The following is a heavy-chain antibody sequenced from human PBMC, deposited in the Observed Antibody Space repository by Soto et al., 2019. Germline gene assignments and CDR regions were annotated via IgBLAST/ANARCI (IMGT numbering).Heavy chain of an antibody. CDR1: GFTVSSNY. CDR2: IYSGGST. CDR3: TRDPNSSSYYYYGMDV. Sequence: GGSLRLSCAASGFTVSSNYMSWVRQAPGKGLEWVSVIYSGGSTYYADSVKGRFTISRDNSKNTLYLQMNSLIAEDTAVYYCTRDPNSSSYYYYGMDVWGQGTTVTVSS. V-gene: IGHV3-66*01. J-gene: IGHJ6*02. D-gene: IGHD6-6*01.